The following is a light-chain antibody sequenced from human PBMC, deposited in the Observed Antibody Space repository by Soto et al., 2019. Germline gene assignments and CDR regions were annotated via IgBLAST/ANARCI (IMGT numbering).Light chain of an antibody. CDR1: QSVSSN. CDR3: QQYNNWPRT. CDR2: GAS. J-gene: IGKJ1*01. V-gene: IGKV3-15*01. Sequence: EIVMTQSPATLSVSPGERATLSCRASQSVSSNLAWYQQKPGQAPSLLIYGASTRATGIPARFSGSGSGTEFTLTISSLQSEDFEVYYCQQYNNWPRTFGQGTKVESK.